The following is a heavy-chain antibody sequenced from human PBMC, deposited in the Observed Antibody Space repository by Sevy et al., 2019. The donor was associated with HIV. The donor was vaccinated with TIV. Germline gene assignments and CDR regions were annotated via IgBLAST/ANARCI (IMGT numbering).Heavy chain of an antibody. CDR2: IWYDGRTE. D-gene: IGHD1-1*01. CDR3: ARDAARVIVPTAGFDS. J-gene: IGHJ5*01. V-gene: IGHV3-33*01. Sequence: SLKISCVASGFTFRSFSMHWVRQAPGKGLEWVAAIWYDGRTERYADSVQGRFTISRDNSKKTLYLQMNSLRDEDTAIYYCARDAARVIVPTAGFDSWGQGTLVTVSS. CDR1: GFTFRSFS.